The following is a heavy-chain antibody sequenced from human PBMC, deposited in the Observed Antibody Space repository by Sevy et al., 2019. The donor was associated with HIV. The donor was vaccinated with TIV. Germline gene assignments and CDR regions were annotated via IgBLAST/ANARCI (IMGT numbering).Heavy chain of an antibody. CDR3: AKDHNYYGSGSYYFLGSYYYYYGMDV. V-gene: IGHV3-30*18. Sequence: GGSLRLSCAASGFTFSSYGMHWVRQAPGKGLEWVAVISYDGSNKYYADSVKGRFTISRDNSKNTLYLQLNSLRAEDTAVYYCAKDHNYYGSGSYYFLGSYYYYYGMDVWGQGTTVTVSS. D-gene: IGHD3-10*01. CDR2: ISYDGSNK. CDR1: GFTFSSYG. J-gene: IGHJ6*02.